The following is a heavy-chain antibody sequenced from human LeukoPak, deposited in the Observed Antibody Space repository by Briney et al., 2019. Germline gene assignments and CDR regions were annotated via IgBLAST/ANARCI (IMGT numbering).Heavy chain of an antibody. CDR1: GGSFSGYY. V-gene: IGHV4-34*01. Sequence: SETLSLTCAVYGGSFSGYYWRWIPQPPGRGLEGIGEINHSGSTNYNPSLKSRVSISVDTSNNQFFLKLTAVTAADTAVYYCARGLSLYCSGGSGYYYYYYMDVWGKGTTVTVSS. J-gene: IGHJ6*03. CDR2: INHSGST. D-gene: IGHD2-15*01. CDR3: ARGLSLYCSGGSGYYYYYYMDV.